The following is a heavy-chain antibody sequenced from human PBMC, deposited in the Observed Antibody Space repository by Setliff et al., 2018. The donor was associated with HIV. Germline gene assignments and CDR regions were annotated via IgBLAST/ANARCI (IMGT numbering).Heavy chain of an antibody. V-gene: IGHV4-38-2*02. J-gene: IGHJ6*02. CDR3: AREDYYYYGMDV. CDR2: IYHSGST. CDR1: GGSISSGYY. Sequence: LSLTCTVSGGSISSGYYWGWIRQPPGKGLEWIGTIYHSGSTYYNPSLKSRVTISVDTSKNQFSLKLSSVTAADTAVYYCAREDYYYYGMDVWGQGTTVTVSS.